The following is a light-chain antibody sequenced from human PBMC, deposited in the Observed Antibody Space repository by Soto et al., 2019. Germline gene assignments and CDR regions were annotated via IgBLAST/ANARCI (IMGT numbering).Light chain of an antibody. CDR2: KVS. CDR3: MQGTRWPPG. J-gene: IGKJ1*01. CDR1: QSLVYSDGNTY. Sequence: DVVMTQSPLSLPVTLGQPASISCRSSQSLVYSDGNTYLNWCQQRPGQSPRRLIYKVSNRDSGVPDRFSGSGSGTDFTLKISRVEAEDVGVYYCMQGTRWPPGFGQGTKVEIK. V-gene: IGKV2-30*01.